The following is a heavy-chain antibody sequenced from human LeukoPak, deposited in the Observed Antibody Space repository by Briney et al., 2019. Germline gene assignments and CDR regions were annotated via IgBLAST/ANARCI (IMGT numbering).Heavy chain of an antibody. D-gene: IGHD6-13*01. V-gene: IGHV1-2*04. Sequence: ASVKVSCKASGYTFTGYYMHWVQQAPGQGLEWMGWINPNSGGTNYAQKFQGWVTMTRDTSISTAYMELSRLRSDDTAVYYCARSTLGIAAAPDYWGQGTLVTVSS. CDR2: INPNSGGT. CDR1: GYTFTGYY. CDR3: ARSTLGIAAAPDY. J-gene: IGHJ4*02.